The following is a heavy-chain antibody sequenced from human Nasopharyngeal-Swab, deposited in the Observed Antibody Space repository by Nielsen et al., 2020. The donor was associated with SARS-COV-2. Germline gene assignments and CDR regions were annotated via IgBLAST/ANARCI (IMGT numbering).Heavy chain of an antibody. V-gene: IGHV7-4-1*02. J-gene: IGHJ4*02. CDR3: ARGHDTSDY. Sequence: WVRQAPGQGLGWMGWINTNTGNPTYAQGFTGRLVFSLDTSVSTAYLQISSLKAEDTAVYYCARGHDTSDYWGQGTLVTVSS. D-gene: IGHD3-9*01. CDR2: INTNTGNP.